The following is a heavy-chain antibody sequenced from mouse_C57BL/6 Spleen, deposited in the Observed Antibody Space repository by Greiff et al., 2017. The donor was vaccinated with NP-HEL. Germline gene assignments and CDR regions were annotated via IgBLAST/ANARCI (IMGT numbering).Heavy chain of an antibody. V-gene: IGHV1-47*01. CDR2: FHPYNDDT. J-gene: IGHJ1*03. CDR3: EIIYYGYDGYFDV. D-gene: IGHD2-2*01. CDR1: GYTFTTYP. Sequence: VQLQQSGAELVKPGASVKMSCKASGYTFTTYPIEWMKQNHGKSLEWIGNFHPYNDDTKYNEKFKGKATLTVEKSSSTVYLELSRLTSDDSAVYYCEIIYYGYDGYFDVWGTGTTVTVSS.